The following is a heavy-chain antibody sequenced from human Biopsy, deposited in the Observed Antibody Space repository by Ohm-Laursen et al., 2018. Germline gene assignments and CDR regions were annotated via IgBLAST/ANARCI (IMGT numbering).Heavy chain of an antibody. CDR2: MNPNSGNT. V-gene: IGHV1-8*01. J-gene: IGHJ6*02. Sequence: SVKVSCKASGYTFTSYDIKWVRQATGQGLEYLGWMNPNSGNTGYAQKFQGRVTMTRNTSVSTAYMDLSSLRSDDTAVYFCARAGVWFGDLLEDYGMDVWGQGTTVTVSS. CDR3: ARAGVWFGDLLEDYGMDV. D-gene: IGHD3-10*01. CDR1: GYTFTSYD.